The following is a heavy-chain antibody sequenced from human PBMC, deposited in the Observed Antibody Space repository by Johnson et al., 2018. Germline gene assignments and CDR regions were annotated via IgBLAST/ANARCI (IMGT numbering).Heavy chain of an antibody. CDR3: ARGVGASPRTEYFQH. J-gene: IGHJ1*01. V-gene: IGHV4-59*01. CDR2: IDYSGST. D-gene: IGHD1-26*01. Sequence: QVQLQESGPGLVKPSETLSLTCTVSGGSISSYYWSWIRQPPGKGLEWIGYIDYSGSTNYNPSLKSRVTISVDTSKNQFSLKLSSVTAADAAVYYWARGVGASPRTEYFQHWGQGTLVTVAS. CDR1: GGSISSYY.